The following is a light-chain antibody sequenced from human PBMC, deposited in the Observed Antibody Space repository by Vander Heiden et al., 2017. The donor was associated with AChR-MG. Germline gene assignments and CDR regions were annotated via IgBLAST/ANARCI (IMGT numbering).Light chain of an antibody. Sequence: QSALTQPASVSGSPGQSITISCTGTSSDVGGYNYVSWYQQHPGKAPKLMIYDVSKRPSGVSNRFSGSKSGNTASLTISGLQAEDEADYYCSSYTSSSTPWVFGGGTKLTVI. V-gene: IGLV2-14*01. CDR3: SSYTSSSTPWV. CDR1: SSDVGGYNY. J-gene: IGLJ3*02. CDR2: DVS.